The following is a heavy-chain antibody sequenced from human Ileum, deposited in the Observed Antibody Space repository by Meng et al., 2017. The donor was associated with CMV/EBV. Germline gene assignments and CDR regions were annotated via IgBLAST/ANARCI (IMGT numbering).Heavy chain of an antibody. CDR1: GDSISSGHYY. J-gene: IGHJ4*02. D-gene: IGHD6-6*01. Sequence: QVQRQDPGPGPVKPPQTLSPTCTVSGDSISSGHYYWSWIRQTPGKGLEWIGHIHDSGSTYYNPSLQSRVTISVDTSKNQFSLKLSSVTAADTAVYYCARVWGIAVRPLDYWGQGTLVTVSS. V-gene: IGHV4-30-4*01. CDR3: ARVWGIAVRPLDY. CDR2: IHDSGST.